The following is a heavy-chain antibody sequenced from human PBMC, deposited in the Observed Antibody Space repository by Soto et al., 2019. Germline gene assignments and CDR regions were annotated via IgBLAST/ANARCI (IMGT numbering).Heavy chain of an antibody. CDR2: IYYSGST. D-gene: IGHD2-8*01. Sequence: QVQLQESGPGLVKPSQTLSLTCTVSGGSISSGGYYWSWIRQHPGKGLEWIGYIYYSGSTYYNPSLKSRVTISVDTSKNQFSLKLSSVTAAVTAVYYCAIRYCTNGVCPVAAGAFDIWGQGTMVTVSS. CDR1: GGSISSGGYY. V-gene: IGHV4-31*03. J-gene: IGHJ3*02. CDR3: AIRYCTNGVCPVAAGAFDI.